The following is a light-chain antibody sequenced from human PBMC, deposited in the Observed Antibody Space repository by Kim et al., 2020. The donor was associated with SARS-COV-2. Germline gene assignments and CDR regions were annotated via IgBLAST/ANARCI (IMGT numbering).Light chain of an antibody. V-gene: IGKV1-39*01. J-gene: IGKJ1*01. CDR3: QQSYSIPWT. CDR2: AAS. CDR1: QSISSY. Sequence: DIQTTQSPSSLSASVGDRVTITCRASQSISSYLNCYQQKPGKAPKLLIYAASSLQSGVPSRFSGSGSGTDFTLTISSLQPEDFATYYCQQSYSIPWTFGQGTKVDIK.